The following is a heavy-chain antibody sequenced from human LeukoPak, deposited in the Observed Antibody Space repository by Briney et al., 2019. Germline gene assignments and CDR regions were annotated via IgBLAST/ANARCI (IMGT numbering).Heavy chain of an antibody. V-gene: IGHV6-1*01. Sequence: SQTLSLTCAISGDSVSSNSAAWNWIRQSPSRGLEWLGRTYYRSKWYNDYAVSVKSRITINPDTSKNQFSLQLNSVTPEDTAVYYCARGEAAAGTENYWYFDLWGRGTLVTVSS. CDR2: TYYRSKWYN. CDR3: ARGEAAAGTENYWYFDL. J-gene: IGHJ2*01. CDR1: GDSVSSNSAA. D-gene: IGHD6-13*01.